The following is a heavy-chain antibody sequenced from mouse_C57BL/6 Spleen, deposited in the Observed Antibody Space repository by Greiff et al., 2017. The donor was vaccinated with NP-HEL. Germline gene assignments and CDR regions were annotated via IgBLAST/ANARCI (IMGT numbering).Heavy chain of an antibody. CDR1: GYTFTSYW. CDR3: AREEGLGYYAMDY. D-gene: IGHD3-3*01. Sequence: VQLQQPGAELVKPGASVKLSCKASGYTFTSYWMQWVKQRPGQGLEWIGEIDPSDSYTNYNQKFKGKATLTVDTSSSTAYMQLISLTSEDSAVYYCAREEGLGYYAMDYWGQGTSVTVSS. CDR2: IDPSDSYT. V-gene: IGHV1-50*01. J-gene: IGHJ4*01.